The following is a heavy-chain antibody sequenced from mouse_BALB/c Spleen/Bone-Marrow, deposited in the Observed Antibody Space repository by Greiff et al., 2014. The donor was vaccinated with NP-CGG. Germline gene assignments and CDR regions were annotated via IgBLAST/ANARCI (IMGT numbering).Heavy chain of an antibody. CDR3: ARDLDY. J-gene: IGHJ2*01. CDR2: ISTYYGDA. V-gene: IGHV1S137*01. Sequence: QVQLQQSGAKLVRPGVSVKISCKGSGYTFTDYAMHWVKQSHAKSLEWIGVISTYYGDATYNQKFEGKATMTVDKSSSTAYMELARLTSEDSAIYYCARDLDYWGQGTTLTVSS. CDR1: GYTFTDYA.